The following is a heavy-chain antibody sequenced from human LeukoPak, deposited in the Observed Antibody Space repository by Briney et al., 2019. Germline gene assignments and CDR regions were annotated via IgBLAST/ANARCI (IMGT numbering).Heavy chain of an antibody. CDR1: GGSTSDYY. CDR2: IYYTGNT. V-gene: IGHV4-4*07. Sequence: SETLSLTCTVSGGSTSDYYWNWIRQPAGKGLEWLGRIYYTGNTAYNPSLESRLSMSLDTAKNQFSLKVTSVTAADTAVYYCARGGTLFTYFDSWGQGALVTVSS. CDR3: ARGGTLFTYFDS. D-gene: IGHD3-10*02. J-gene: IGHJ4*02.